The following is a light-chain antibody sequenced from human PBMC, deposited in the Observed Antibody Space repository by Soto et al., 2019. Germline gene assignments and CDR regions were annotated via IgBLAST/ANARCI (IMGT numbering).Light chain of an antibody. CDR1: SSNVGSYNF. CDR2: EVS. Sequence: QSGRTQPACVSVSRGQSMTISCTGTSSNVGSYNFVSLYRQYPGKAPELIIYEVSQRPSTFFNRFSGSKSGNTASLTVSGLQSDDEADYYCCSYAGNNTLVFGGGTKVTVL. CDR3: CSYAGNNTLV. J-gene: IGLJ3*02. V-gene: IGLV2-23*02.